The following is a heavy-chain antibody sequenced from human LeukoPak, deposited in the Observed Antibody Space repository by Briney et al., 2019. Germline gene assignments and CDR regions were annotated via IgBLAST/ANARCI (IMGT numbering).Heavy chain of an antibody. J-gene: IGHJ3*02. CDR1: GFTFSDYY. CDR2: ISSSGSTI. CDR3: ARDRSKWSSGRFHRDAFDI. Sequence: GGSLRLSCAASGFTFSDYYMSWIRQAPGKGLEWVSYISSSGSTIYYADSVKGRFTISRDNAKNSLYLQMNSLRAEDTAVYYCARDRSKWSSGRFHRDAFDIWGQGTTVTVSS. V-gene: IGHV3-11*01. D-gene: IGHD6-19*01.